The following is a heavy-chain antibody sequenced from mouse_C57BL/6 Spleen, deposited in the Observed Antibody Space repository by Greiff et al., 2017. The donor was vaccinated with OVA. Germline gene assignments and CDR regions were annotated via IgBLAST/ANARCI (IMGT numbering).Heavy chain of an antibody. CDR1: GFNIKDYY. Sequence: VQLKESGAELVRPGASVKLSCTASGFNIKDYYMHWVKQRPEQGLEWIGRIDPEDGDTEYAPKFQGKATMTADTPSNTAYLQLSSLTSEDTAVYYCTTCGGNSWFAYWGQGTLVTVSA. D-gene: IGHD2-1*01. CDR3: TTCGGNSWFAY. CDR2: IDPEDGDT. V-gene: IGHV14-1*01. J-gene: IGHJ3*01.